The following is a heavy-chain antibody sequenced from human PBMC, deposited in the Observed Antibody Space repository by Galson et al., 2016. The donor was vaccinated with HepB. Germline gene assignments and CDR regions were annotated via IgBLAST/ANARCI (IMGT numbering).Heavy chain of an antibody. Sequence: SLRLSCAASGLNVSDNYMNWVRQAPGKGLEWVSVIYAGGDTRYADSVEGRFFISRDKSKNTLYLQTDSLRDEDTAVYFCARDLSGWGSRFDYWGQGALVTVSS. CDR2: IYAGGDT. J-gene: IGHJ4*02. V-gene: IGHV3-53*01. D-gene: IGHD6-13*01. CDR1: GLNVSDNY. CDR3: ARDLSGWGSRFDY.